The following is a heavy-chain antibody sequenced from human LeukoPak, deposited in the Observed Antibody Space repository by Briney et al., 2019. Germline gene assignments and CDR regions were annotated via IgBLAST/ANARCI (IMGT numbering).Heavy chain of an antibody. Sequence: GGSLRLSCAASGFSFGSYAMGWTRQAPGQGLEWVSAISGSGSHANYAESVKGRFTISRDNSKNTLYLQMHSLIAADTAVYYCAKWKYSNSGIDDYWGQGTLVTVSS. CDR1: GFSFGSYA. D-gene: IGHD6-6*01. V-gene: IGHV3-23*01. CDR3: AKWKYSNSGIDDY. CDR2: ISGSGSHA. J-gene: IGHJ4*02.